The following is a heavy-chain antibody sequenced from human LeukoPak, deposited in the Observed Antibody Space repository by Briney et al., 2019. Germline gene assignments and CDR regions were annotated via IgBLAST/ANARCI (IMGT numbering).Heavy chain of an antibody. J-gene: IGHJ4*02. V-gene: IGHV4-39*01. CDR1: GGSISSSIYY. CDR2: IYYSGST. Sequence: SETLSLTGTVSGGSISSSIYYWGWIRQPPGKGLEWIGSIYYSGSTYYNPSLKSRVTISVDTSKNQFSLKLSSVTAADTAVYYCARQSYGDYFDYWGQGTLVTVSS. D-gene: IGHD4-17*01. CDR3: ARQSYGDYFDY.